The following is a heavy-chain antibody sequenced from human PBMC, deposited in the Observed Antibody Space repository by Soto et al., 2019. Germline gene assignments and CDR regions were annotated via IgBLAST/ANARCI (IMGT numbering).Heavy chain of an antibody. J-gene: IGHJ6*02. D-gene: IGHD1-1*01. CDR3: AKFLRWNDVSGMDV. V-gene: IGHV3-30*18. Sequence: QVQLVESGGGVVQPGRSLRLSCAASGFTFSSYGMHWVRQAPGKGLEWVAVISYDGSNKYYADSVKGRFTISRDNSKNTLYLQMNSLRAEDTAVYYCAKFLRWNDVSGMDVWGQGTTVTVSS. CDR2: ISYDGSNK. CDR1: GFTFSSYG.